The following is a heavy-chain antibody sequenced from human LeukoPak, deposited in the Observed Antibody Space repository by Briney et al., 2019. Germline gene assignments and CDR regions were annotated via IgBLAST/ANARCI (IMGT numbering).Heavy chain of an antibody. CDR2: INPNSGGT. Sequence: GASVKVSCKASGYTFTGYYMHWVRQAPGQGLEWMGWINPNSGGTNYAQKFQGRVTMTRDTSISTAYMELSRLRSDDTAVYYCARVAYGGYDGVAEPVNWFDPWGQGTLVTVSS. D-gene: IGHD5-12*01. J-gene: IGHJ5*02. CDR1: GYTFTGYY. V-gene: IGHV1-2*02. CDR3: ARVAYGGYDGVAEPVNWFDP.